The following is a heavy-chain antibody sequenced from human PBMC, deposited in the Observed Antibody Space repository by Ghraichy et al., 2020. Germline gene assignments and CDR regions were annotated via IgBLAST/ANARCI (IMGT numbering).Heavy chain of an antibody. CDR3: ARGPYDYYDSTPGAFDI. J-gene: IGHJ3*02. D-gene: IGHD3-22*01. CDR2: IYYSGST. V-gene: IGHV4-39*01. Sequence: SETLSLTCTVSGGSISSSSYYWGWIRQPPGKGLEWIGSIYYSGSTYYNPSLKSRVTISVDTSKNQFSLKLSSVTAADTAVYYCARGPYDYYDSTPGAFDIWGQGTMVTVSS. CDR1: GGSISSSSYY.